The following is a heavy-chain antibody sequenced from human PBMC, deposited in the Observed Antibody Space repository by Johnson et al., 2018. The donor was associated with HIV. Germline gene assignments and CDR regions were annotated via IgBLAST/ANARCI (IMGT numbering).Heavy chain of an antibody. D-gene: IGHD4-23*01. V-gene: IGHV3-30*18. Sequence: QVQLVESGGGVVRPGGSLRLSCAASGFTFDDYGMSWVRQAPGKGLEWVAVILYRGSNKYYADSVKGRFTISRDNAKNSLYLQMNSLRAEDTAVYYCAKSPGKDHGGNSGGIDIWGQGTMVTVSA. CDR2: ILYRGSNK. J-gene: IGHJ3*02. CDR3: AKSPGKDHGGNSGGIDI. CDR1: GFTFDDYG.